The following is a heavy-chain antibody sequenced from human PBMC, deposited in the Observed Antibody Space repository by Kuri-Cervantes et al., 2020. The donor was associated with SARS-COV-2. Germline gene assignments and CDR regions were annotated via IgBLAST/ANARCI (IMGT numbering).Heavy chain of an antibody. CDR1: GFTVSSNY. CDR3: AKGLGAIRGSYYYYGMDV. J-gene: IGHJ6*02. Sequence: GGSLRLSCAASGFTVSSNYMSWVRQAPGKGLEWVSLISWGGGSTYYADSVKGRFTISRDNSKNSLYLQMNSLRTEDTALYYCAKGLGAIRGSYYYYGMDVWGQGTTVTVSS. V-gene: IGHV3-43*01. D-gene: IGHD1-26*01. CDR2: ISWGGGST.